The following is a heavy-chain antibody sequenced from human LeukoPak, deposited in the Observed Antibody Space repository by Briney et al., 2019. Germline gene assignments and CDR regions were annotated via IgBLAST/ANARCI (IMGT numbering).Heavy chain of an antibody. CDR3: ASFRAFDI. Sequence: GGSLRLSRAASGFTVSSNYMSWVRPAPGKGLEWVSVIYSGGSTYYADSVKGRFTISRDNSKNTLYLQMNSLRAEDTAVYYCASFRAFDIWGQGTMVTVSS. CDR2: IYSGGST. J-gene: IGHJ3*02. V-gene: IGHV3-53*01. CDR1: GFTVSSNY.